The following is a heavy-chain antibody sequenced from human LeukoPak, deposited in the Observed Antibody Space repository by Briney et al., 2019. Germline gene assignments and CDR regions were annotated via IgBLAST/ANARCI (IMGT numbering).Heavy chain of an antibody. D-gene: IGHD4-17*01. V-gene: IGHV4-4*07. Sequence: SETLSLTCTVSGGSISSYYWSWIRQPAGKGLEWIGRIYTSGSTNYNPSLKSRVTTSVDTSKNQFSLKLSSVTAADTAVYYCARSDDYGDPYYFDYWGQGTLVTVSS. CDR3: ARSDDYGDPYYFDY. J-gene: IGHJ4*02. CDR1: GGSISSYY. CDR2: IYTSGST.